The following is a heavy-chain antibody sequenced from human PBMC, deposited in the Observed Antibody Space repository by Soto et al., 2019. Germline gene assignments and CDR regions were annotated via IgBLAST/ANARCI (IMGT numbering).Heavy chain of an antibody. J-gene: IGHJ4*02. Sequence: GSLRLSCAASGFTFSSYAMHWVRQAPGKGLEWVAVISYDGSNKYYADSVKGRFTISRDNSKNTLYLQMNSLRAEDTAVYYCAKEGPGVVILRAYFAYWGQGTLVTVSS. CDR1: GFTFSSYA. D-gene: IGHD3-3*01. V-gene: IGHV3-30-3*01. CDR2: ISYDGSNK. CDR3: AKEGPGVVILRAYFAY.